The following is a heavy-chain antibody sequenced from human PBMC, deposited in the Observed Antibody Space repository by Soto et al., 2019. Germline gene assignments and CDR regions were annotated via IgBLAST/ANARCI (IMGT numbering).Heavy chain of an antibody. CDR3: ARGIQLWSN. J-gene: IGHJ4*02. CDR1: GFTFSSYG. D-gene: IGHD5-18*01. CDR2: IWYDGSNK. Sequence: QVQLVESGGGVVQPGRSLRLSCAASGFTFSSYGMHWVRQAPGKGLEWVAVIWYDGSNKYYADSVKGRFTISRDNSKNTLYLQMNSLRAEDTAVYYWARGIQLWSNWGQGTLVTVSS. V-gene: IGHV3-33*01.